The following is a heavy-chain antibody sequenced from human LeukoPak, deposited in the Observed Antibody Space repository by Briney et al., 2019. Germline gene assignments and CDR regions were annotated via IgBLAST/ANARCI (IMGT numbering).Heavy chain of an antibody. J-gene: IGHJ6*03. CDR3: ARTTEGGYTYDYFYYYYMDV. Sequence: EASETLSLTCTVSGGSISSYYWSWIRQPPGKGLEWIGYSYYSGSTNYNPSLKSRVTISVDTSKNQFSLKLSSVTAADTAVYYCARTTEGGYTYDYFYYYYMDVWGKGTTVTISS. V-gene: IGHV4-59*01. D-gene: IGHD5-18*01. CDR2: SYYSGST. CDR1: GGSISSYY.